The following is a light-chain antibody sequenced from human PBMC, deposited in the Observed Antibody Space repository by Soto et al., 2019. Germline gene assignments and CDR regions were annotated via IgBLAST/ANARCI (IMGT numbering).Light chain of an antibody. J-gene: IGKJ2*01. V-gene: IGKV3-15*01. CDR3: QQYNNWPYT. Sequence: EILMTQSPATLAVSPGERAALSCRASQSVSSNFAWYQQKPGQAPRPLLYGASSRATGTPARFNGSGSGPEFALTISSLQSEDFAVYYCQQYNNWPYTFGLGTKLEMK. CDR2: GAS. CDR1: QSVSSN.